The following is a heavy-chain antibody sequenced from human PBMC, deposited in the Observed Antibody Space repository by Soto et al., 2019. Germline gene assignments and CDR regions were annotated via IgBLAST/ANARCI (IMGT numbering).Heavy chain of an antibody. J-gene: IGHJ5*02. D-gene: IGHD2-21*02. CDR3: VRTARQGAVAQHWFDG. V-gene: IGHV4-30-4*01. Sequence: PSETLSLTCTVSGASIRSTDYYWSWIRQAPGKGLEWIGYVYYTGSTYYNPSLMSRLTISVDTSKNQFSLKLTSVTAAETAVYYCVRTARQGAVAQHWFDGWGQGTQVTVSS. CDR1: GASIRSTDYY. CDR2: VYYTGST.